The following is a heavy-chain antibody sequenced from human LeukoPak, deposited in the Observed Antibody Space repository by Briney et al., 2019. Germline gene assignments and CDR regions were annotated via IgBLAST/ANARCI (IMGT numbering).Heavy chain of an antibody. V-gene: IGHV3-30*02. CDR2: IRYDGSNK. CDR1: GFTFSSYG. J-gene: IGHJ4*02. Sequence: GGSLRLSCAASGFTFSSYGMHWVRQAPGKWLEWVAFIRYDGSNKYYADSVKGRFTISRDNSKNTLYLQMNSLRAEDTAVYYCAKEASLWFGELSPFDYWGQGTLVTVSS. CDR3: AKEASLWFGELSPFDY. D-gene: IGHD3-10*01.